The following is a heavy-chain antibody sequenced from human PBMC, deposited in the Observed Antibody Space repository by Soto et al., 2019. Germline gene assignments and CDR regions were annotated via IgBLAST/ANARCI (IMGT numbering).Heavy chain of an antibody. CDR2: IYYSGST. Sequence: SETLSLTCTVSGGSISSYYWSWIRQPPGKGLEWIGYIYYSGSTNYNPSLKSRVTISVDTSKNQFSLKLSSVTAADTAVYYCARQKVNYYDSKIDAFDIWGQGTMVTVSS. V-gene: IGHV4-59*01. CDR1: GGSISSYY. CDR3: ARQKVNYYDSKIDAFDI. D-gene: IGHD3-22*01. J-gene: IGHJ3*02.